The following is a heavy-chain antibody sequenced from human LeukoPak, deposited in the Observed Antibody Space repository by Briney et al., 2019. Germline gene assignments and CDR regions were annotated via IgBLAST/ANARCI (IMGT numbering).Heavy chain of an antibody. V-gene: IGHV3-9*01. Sequence: GGSLRLSCAASGFTFDDYAMHWVRQAPGKGLEWVSGISWNSGSIGYADSVKGRFTISRDNAKNSLYLQMNSRRAEDTALYYCAKGTAITIFGVVIPGPFDPWGQGTLVTVSS. CDR2: ISWNSGSI. J-gene: IGHJ5*02. CDR3: AKGTAITIFGVVIPGPFDP. D-gene: IGHD3-3*01. CDR1: GFTFDDYA.